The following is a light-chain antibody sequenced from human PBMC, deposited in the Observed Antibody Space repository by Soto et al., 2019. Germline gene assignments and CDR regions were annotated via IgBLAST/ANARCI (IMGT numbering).Light chain of an antibody. CDR1: QGISSY. CDR3: QQLNSYPLT. CDR2: AAS. Sequence: DIQLTQSPSFLSASVGDRVTITCRASQGISSYLAWYQQKPGKAPKLLIYAASTLHSGVPSRFSGSGSGTEFTLTISSLQPEDFATYYCQQLNSYPLTFGGGTKVELK. V-gene: IGKV1-9*01. J-gene: IGKJ4*01.